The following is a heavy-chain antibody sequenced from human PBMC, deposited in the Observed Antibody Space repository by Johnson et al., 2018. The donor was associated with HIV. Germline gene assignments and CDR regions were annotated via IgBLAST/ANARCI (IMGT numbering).Heavy chain of an antibody. V-gene: IGHV3-74*01. Sequence: VQLVESGGGLVQPGGSLRLSCAASGFIFSDSWMHWVRQAPGKGLVWVSRINNVGSSASVIYYADSVTGRFPISRENAKNSVYLQMNSMRSDDTAVYYCASDYGDYDHAFDIWGRGTVVTVTS. CDR3: ASDYGDYDHAFDI. J-gene: IGHJ3*02. D-gene: IGHD4-17*01. CDR2: INNVGSSASVI. CDR1: GFIFSDSW.